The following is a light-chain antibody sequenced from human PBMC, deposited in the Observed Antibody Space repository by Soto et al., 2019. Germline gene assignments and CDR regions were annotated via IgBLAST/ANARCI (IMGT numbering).Light chain of an antibody. CDR2: EVS. Sequence: QSALTQPASVSGSPGQSITISCTGTSSDVGGYNYVSWYQQHPGKAPKLMIYEVSNRPSGVSNRFSGSKSGNTASLTISGLQAEDEADYYCSSYTIITTGYVFGTGTKLTVL. CDR1: SSDVGGYNY. J-gene: IGLJ1*01. CDR3: SSYTIITTGYV. V-gene: IGLV2-14*01.